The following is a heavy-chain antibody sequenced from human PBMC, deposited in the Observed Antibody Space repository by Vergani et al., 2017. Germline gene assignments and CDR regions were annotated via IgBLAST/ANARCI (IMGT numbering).Heavy chain of an antibody. CDR3: ARDRGSGWFDY. V-gene: IGHV1-46*01. CDR2: INPSRGST. Sequence: QVQLVQSGAEVKKPGASVKIPCKTSGYSFFSTYYIHWVRQAPGQGLEWMGIINPSRGSTNYAQQFQGRVTMTRDTSTSTVYMELSSLRSEDTAVYYCARDRGSGWFDYWGQGTLVTVSS. CDR1: GYSFFSTYY. J-gene: IGHJ4*02. D-gene: IGHD6-19*01.